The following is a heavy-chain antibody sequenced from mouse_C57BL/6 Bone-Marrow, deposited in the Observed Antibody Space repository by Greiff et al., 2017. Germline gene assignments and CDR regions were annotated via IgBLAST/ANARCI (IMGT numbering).Heavy chain of an antibody. D-gene: IGHD3-2*02. J-gene: IGHJ2*01. Sequence: VKLQQSGAELARPGASVKLSCKASGYTFTSYAISWVKQRTGQGLEWIGEIYPRSGNTYYNEKFKGKATLTADKSSSTAYMELRSLTSEDSAVYFCAKERLIYYFDYWGQGTTLTVAS. CDR2: IYPRSGNT. CDR3: AKERLIYYFDY. CDR1: GYTFTSYA. V-gene: IGHV1-81*01.